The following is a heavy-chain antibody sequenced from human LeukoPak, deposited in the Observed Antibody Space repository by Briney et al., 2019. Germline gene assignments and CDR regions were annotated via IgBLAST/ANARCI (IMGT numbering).Heavy chain of an antibody. CDR2: IYYSGST. D-gene: IGHD4-17*01. V-gene: IGHV4-31*02. Sequence: SWVRQHPGKGLEWIGYIYYSGSTYYNPSLKSRLTISVDTSKNQFSLNLSSVTAADTAVYYCARWGYGDFSYWGQGTLVTVSS. J-gene: IGHJ4*02. CDR3: ARWGYGDFSY.